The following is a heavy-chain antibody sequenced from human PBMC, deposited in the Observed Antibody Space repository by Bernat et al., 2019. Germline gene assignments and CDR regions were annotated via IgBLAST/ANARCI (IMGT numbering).Heavy chain of an antibody. D-gene: IGHD1-26*01. CDR1: GFTFSSYA. J-gene: IGHJ5*02. V-gene: IGHV3-23*04. CDR3: AKFSRPVGSTTSGWFDP. Sequence: EVQLVESGGGLVQPGGSLRRSCAASGFTFSSYAMSWGRQAPGKGLEWVSAISGSGGSTYSAASLNCRFTISRDNSKHPLYLHMHSLSSDYTAVYYCAKFSRPVGSTTSGWFDPWGQGTLVTVSS. CDR2: ISGSGGST.